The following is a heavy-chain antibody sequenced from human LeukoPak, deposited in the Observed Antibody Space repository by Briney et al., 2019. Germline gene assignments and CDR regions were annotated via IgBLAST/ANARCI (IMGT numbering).Heavy chain of an antibody. CDR3: ARDSCAAACACYFDY. CDR1: GGSISGFH. D-gene: IGHD2-2*01. V-gene: IGHV4-59*12. J-gene: IGHJ4*02. CDR2: FFFSGST. Sequence: PSETLSLTCTVSGGSISGFHWSWIRQPPGKGLEWGRIFFFSGSTNSNPSLKSRVTISVERSKNQFSLKLSSVTAADTAVYYCARDSCAAACACYFDYWGQGTLVTVSS.